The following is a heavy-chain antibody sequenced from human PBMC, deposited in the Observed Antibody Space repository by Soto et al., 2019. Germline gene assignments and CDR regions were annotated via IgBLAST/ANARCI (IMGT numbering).Heavy chain of an antibody. CDR1: GFTVSSNY. CDR3: AKDRRIAAATRGDWFDP. CDR2: ISGSGGST. D-gene: IGHD6-13*01. Sequence: HPGGSLRLSCAASGFTVSSNYMSWVRQAPGKGLEWVSAISGSGGSTYYADSVKGRFTISRDNSKNTLYLQMNSLRAEDTAVYYCAKDRRIAAATRGDWFDPWGQGTLVTVSS. V-gene: IGHV3-23*01. J-gene: IGHJ5*02.